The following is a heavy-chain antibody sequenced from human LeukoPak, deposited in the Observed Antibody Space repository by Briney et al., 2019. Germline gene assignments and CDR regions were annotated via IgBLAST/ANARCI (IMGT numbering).Heavy chain of an antibody. Sequence: SQTLCLTCTVSGGSISSGGYYWSWIRQHPGKGLEWIGYIYYSGSTYYNPSLKSRVTISVDTSRNQFSLKLSSVTAADTAVYYCAAAGLLPSYGPAFDYWGQGTLVTVSS. V-gene: IGHV4-31*03. CDR3: AAAGLLPSYGPAFDY. CDR2: IYYSGST. CDR1: GGSISSGGYY. J-gene: IGHJ4*02. D-gene: IGHD5-18*01.